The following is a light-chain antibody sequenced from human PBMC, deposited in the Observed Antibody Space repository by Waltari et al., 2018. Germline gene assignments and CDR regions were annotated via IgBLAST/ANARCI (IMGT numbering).Light chain of an antibody. CDR1: QDISSY. CDR2: AAF. CDR3: QQFKTYPLT. V-gene: IGKV1-9*01. J-gene: IGKJ5*01. Sequence: IQLTQSPSSLSASVGDTVTITCRASQDISSYLAWYQQKPEKAPKILISAAFTVQSGVPPRFSGSGSGADFTLTISSLQPEDFATYYCQQFKTYPLTFGQGTRLEIK.